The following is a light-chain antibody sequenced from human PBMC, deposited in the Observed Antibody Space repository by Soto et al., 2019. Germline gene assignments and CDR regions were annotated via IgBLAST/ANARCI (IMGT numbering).Light chain of an antibody. CDR3: QQYNSYWT. V-gene: IGKV1-5*01. CDR2: DAS. J-gene: IGKJ1*01. Sequence: EIPKTQSPSTLSGSVGERVTITCRASQSISRGLAWYQQKPGKAPKLLIYDASSLESGVPSRFSGSGSGTEFTLTISSLQPDDFATYYCQQYNSYWTFGQGTKVDIK. CDR1: QSISRG.